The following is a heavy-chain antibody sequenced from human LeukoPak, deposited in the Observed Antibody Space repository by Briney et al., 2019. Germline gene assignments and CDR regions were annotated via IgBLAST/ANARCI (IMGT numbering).Heavy chain of an antibody. V-gene: IGHV4-39*07. J-gene: IGHJ5*02. Sequence: PSETLSLTCTVSSGSISTSNYYWGWVRQPPGKGLEWIGEINHSGSTNYNPSLKSRVTISVDTSKNQFSLKLSSVTAADTAVYYCASLRGWYGGWFDPWGQGTLVTVSS. CDR1: SGSISTSNYY. CDR3: ASLRGWYGGWFDP. CDR2: INHSGST. D-gene: IGHD6-19*01.